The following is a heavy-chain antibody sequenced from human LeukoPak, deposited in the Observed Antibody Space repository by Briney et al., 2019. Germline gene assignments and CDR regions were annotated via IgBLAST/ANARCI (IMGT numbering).Heavy chain of an antibody. CDR2: IYPGDSDI. CDR1: GYSITSYW. V-gene: IGHV5-51*01. J-gene: IGHJ5*02. Sequence: GESLKISCKGSGYSITSYWIGWVRQMPGKGLEWMEIIYPGDSDIRYSPSFQGQVTISANKSISTAYLQWSSLKASDTAMYYCARQEYCSGGSCYTWFDPWGQGTLVTVSS. D-gene: IGHD2-15*01. CDR3: ARQEYCSGGSCYTWFDP.